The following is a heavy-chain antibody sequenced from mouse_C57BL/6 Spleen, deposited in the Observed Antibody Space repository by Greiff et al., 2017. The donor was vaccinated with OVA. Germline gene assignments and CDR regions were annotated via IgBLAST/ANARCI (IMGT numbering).Heavy chain of an antibody. CDR2: IHPNSGST. CDR1: GYTFTSYW. D-gene: IGHD2-4*01. CDR3: ARQSYDYGGWYFDV. J-gene: IGHJ1*03. V-gene: IGHV1-64*01. Sequence: VQLQQSGAELVKPGASVKLSCKASGYTFTSYWMHWVKQRPGQGLEWIGMIHPNSGSTNYNEKFKSKATLTVDKSSSTAYMQLSSLTSEDSAVYDCARQSYDYGGWYFDVWGTGTTVTVSS.